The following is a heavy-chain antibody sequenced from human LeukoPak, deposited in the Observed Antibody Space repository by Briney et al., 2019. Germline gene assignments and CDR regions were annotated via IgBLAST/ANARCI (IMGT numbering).Heavy chain of an antibody. CDR3: ARRPYSSSWHHFDY. J-gene: IGHJ4*02. Sequence: PGGSLRLSCAASGFIFSNYWMSWVRQAPGKGLEWVANIKQDGSEKYYVDSVKGRFTISRDNAKNSLYLQMNSLRAEDTAVYYCARRPYSSSWHHFDYWGQGTLVTVSS. V-gene: IGHV3-7*01. CDR1: GFIFSNYW. CDR2: IKQDGSEK. D-gene: IGHD6-13*01.